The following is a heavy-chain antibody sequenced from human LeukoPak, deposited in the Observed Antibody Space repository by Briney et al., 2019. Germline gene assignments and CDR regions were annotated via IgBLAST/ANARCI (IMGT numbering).Heavy chain of an antibody. J-gene: IGHJ6*03. V-gene: IGHV4-59*01. CDR2: IDHTGIT. CDR3: ARNQVDYYYMDV. Sequence: PSETLSLTCTVSDDSITIYYWSWIRQPPGKGLEWIGYIDHTGITNYNPSLNSRVTVSRDTSKNHFSLELSSATAADTAVYYCARNQVDYYYMDVWGKGTTVTISS. CDR1: DDSITIYY. D-gene: IGHD1-14*01.